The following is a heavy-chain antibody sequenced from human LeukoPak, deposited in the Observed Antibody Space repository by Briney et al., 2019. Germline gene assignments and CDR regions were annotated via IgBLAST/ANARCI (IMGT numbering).Heavy chain of an antibody. J-gene: IGHJ6*03. D-gene: IGHD3-16*01. Sequence: SETLSLTCTVSGGSISSYYWSWIRQPPGKGLEWSEYIYYSGSTNYNPSLKSRVTISVDTSKNQFSLKLSSVTAADTAVYYCARETSQKGAHYMDVWGKGTTVTISS. CDR1: GGSISSYY. CDR2: IYYSGST. CDR3: ARETSQKGAHYMDV. V-gene: IGHV4-59*01.